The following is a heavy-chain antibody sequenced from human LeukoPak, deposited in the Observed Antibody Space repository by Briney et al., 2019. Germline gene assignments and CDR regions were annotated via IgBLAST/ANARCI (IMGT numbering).Heavy chain of an antibody. CDR3: ARDPYSSGWYKDAFDI. CDR1: GFTFSSYS. D-gene: IGHD6-19*01. CDR2: ISGSSSYI. J-gene: IGHJ3*02. V-gene: IGHV3-21*01. Sequence: GGSLRLSCGASGFTFSSYSMNWVRQAPGKGLEWVSSISGSSSYINYADSVKGRFTISRDNAQNSLFLQLNSLRAEDTAVYYCARDPYSSGWYKDAFDIWGQGTMVTVSS.